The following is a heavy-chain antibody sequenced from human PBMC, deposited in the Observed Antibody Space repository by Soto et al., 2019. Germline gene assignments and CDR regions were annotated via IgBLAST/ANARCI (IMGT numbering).Heavy chain of an antibody. V-gene: IGHV4-34*01. CDR1: GGSFSGYY. Sequence: QVQLQQWGAGLLKPSETLSLTCAVYGGSFSGYYWTWVRQLPGTGLEWIGEINHSGSTNYNPSLKSRVTISEDTSKNQFSLKLTSVTAADTSVYYCARVKITGLFAYWGQGTLVTVSS. CDR2: INHSGST. D-gene: IGHD2-8*02. J-gene: IGHJ4*02. CDR3: ARVKITGLFAY.